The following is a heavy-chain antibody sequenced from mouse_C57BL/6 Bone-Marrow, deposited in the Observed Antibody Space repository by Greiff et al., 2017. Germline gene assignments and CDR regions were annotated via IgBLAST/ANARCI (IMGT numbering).Heavy chain of an antibody. D-gene: IGHD1-1*01. V-gene: IGHV1-81*01. CDR3: ARGEAFYYGSSSSYAMDY. CDR1: GYTFTSYG. Sequence: QVQLQQSGAELARPGASVKLSCKASGYTFTSYGISWVKQRTGQGLEWIGEIYPRSGNTYYNEKFKGKATLTADKSSSTAYMELRSLTSEDSAVYFCARGEAFYYGSSSSYAMDYWGQGTSVTVSS. CDR2: IYPRSGNT. J-gene: IGHJ4*01.